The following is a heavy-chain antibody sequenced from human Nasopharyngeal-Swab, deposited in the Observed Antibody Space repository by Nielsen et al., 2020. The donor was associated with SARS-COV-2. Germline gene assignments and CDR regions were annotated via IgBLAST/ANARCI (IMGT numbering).Heavy chain of an antibody. CDR2: NIGSGGGST. J-gene: IGHJ4*02. CDR1: GFSFSSYA. CDR3: ASLASGCYCPYY. Sequence: GESLKISCAASGFSFSSYAMSWVRQAPGKGLEWVSGNIGSGGGSTYYADSVKGRFTISRDNSKNTLYLQMNSLRAEDTAVYYCASLASGCYCPYYWGQGTLVTVSS. V-gene: IGHV3-23*01. D-gene: IGHD1-26*01.